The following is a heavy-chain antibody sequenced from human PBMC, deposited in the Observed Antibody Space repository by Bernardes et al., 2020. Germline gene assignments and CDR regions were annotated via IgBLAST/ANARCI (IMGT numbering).Heavy chain of an antibody. CDR3: ARAKIENCSSTSCSLRPFDY. Sequence: SETLSLTCTVSGGSISSYYWSWIRQPPGKGLEWIGYMYYSGSTNYNPSLKSRVTMSVDTSKNQFSLKLSSVTAADTAVYYCARAKIENCSSTSCSLRPFDYWGQGTLGTVSA. V-gene: IGHV4-59*01. D-gene: IGHD2-2*01. J-gene: IGHJ4*02. CDR2: MYYSGST. CDR1: GGSISSYY.